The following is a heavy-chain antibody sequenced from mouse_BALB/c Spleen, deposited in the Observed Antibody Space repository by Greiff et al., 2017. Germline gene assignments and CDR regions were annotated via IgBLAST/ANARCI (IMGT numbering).Heavy chain of an antibody. V-gene: IGHV7-3*02. CDR3: ARDEKGPDDGYFYYYAMDY. D-gene: IGHD2-3*01. CDR2: IRNKANGYTT. Sequence: EVKLVESGGGLVQPGGSLRLSCAPSGFTFTDYYMSWVRQPPGKALEWLGFIRNKANGYTTEYSASVKGRFTISRDNSQSILYLQMNTLRAEDSATYYCARDEKGPDDGYFYYYAMDYWGQGTSVTVSS. CDR1: GFTFTDYY. J-gene: IGHJ4*01.